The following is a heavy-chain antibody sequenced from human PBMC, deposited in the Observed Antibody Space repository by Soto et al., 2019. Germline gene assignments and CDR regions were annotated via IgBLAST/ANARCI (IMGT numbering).Heavy chain of an antibody. J-gene: IGHJ5*02. V-gene: IGHV3-23*01. CDR1: KFTFKNSA. D-gene: IGHD1-26*01. CDR3: AKKPADVVRESDWFDP. Sequence: EVQLLESGGGLVQPGGSLRLSCAASKFTFKNSAMTWVRQAPGKGLEWVSAISGSGYHTYYADSVKGRFTISRDNSKNTMYLQTNSLRAEDTALYSCAKKPADVVRESDWFDPWGQGTLVTVSS. CDR2: ISGSGYHT.